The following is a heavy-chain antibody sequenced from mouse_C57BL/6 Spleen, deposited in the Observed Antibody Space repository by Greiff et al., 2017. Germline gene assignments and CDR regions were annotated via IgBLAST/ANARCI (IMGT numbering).Heavy chain of an antibody. J-gene: IGHJ1*03. D-gene: IGHD2-1*01. Sequence: EVKLVESGGGLVKPGGSLKLSCAASGFTFSSYAMSWVRQTPEKRLEWVATISDGGSYTYYPDNVKGRFTISRDNAKNNLYLQMSHLTSEDTAMYYCARDYYGNYRRYFDVWGTGTTVTVSS. V-gene: IGHV5-4*01. CDR2: ISDGGSYT. CDR1: GFTFSSYA. CDR3: ARDYYGNYRRYFDV.